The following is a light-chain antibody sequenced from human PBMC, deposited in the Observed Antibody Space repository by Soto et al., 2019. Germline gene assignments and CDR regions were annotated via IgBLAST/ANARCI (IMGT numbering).Light chain of an antibody. CDR3: CSNEGSHSYI. Sequence: QSALTQPASVSGSPGQSITISCTGTGGVIGNYNLVSWYRQNPGEAPKLIIYEVNKRPSGISSRLSGSKSGYTAFLTISGLQAEDEADYHCCSNEGSHSYIFGSGTKVTLL. V-gene: IGLV2-23*02. CDR2: EVN. J-gene: IGLJ1*01. CDR1: GGVIGNYNL.